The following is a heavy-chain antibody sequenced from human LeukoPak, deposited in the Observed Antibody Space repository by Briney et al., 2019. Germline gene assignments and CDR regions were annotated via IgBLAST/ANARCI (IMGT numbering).Heavy chain of an antibody. Sequence: GGSLRLSCAASGFTFSSYWMHWVRQAPGKVLVWVSRIKSDGSTTNYADSVKGRFTISRDNAKSTLYLQMNSLRAEDTAVYYCARGYIYGYDYWGQGTLVTVSS. CDR1: GFTFSSYW. D-gene: IGHD5-18*01. V-gene: IGHV3-74*01. J-gene: IGHJ4*02. CDR3: ARGYIYGYDY. CDR2: IKSDGSTT.